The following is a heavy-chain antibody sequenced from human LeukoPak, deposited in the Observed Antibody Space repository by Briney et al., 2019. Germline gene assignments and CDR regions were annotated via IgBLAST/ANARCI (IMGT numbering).Heavy chain of an antibody. CDR2: VDAEDGEI. CDR3: VTASGSYDPYFDF. Sequence: ASVKISCKASGYTFIDYYINWVQQAPGKGLEWMGRVDAEDGEIIYAEKFQGRVTITADTSTATAHMELSSLRSEDTAVYYCVTASGSYDPYFDFWGQGTLVTVSS. V-gene: IGHV1-69-2*01. J-gene: IGHJ4*02. CDR1: GYTFIDYY. D-gene: IGHD1-26*01.